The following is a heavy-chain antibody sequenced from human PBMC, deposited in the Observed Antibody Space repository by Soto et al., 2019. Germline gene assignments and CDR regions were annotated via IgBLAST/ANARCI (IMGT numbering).Heavy chain of an antibody. V-gene: IGHV1-69*13. CDR2: IIPIFGTA. CDR3: ARDLKYYYDSSGYYFWSWFDP. CDR1: GGTFSSYA. J-gene: IGHJ5*02. D-gene: IGHD3-22*01. Sequence: GASVKVSCKASGGTFSSYAISWVRQAPGQGLEWMGGIIPIFGTANYAQKFQGRVTITADESTSTAYMELSSLRSEDTAVYYCARDLKYYYDSSGYYFWSWFDPWGQGTLVTVSS.